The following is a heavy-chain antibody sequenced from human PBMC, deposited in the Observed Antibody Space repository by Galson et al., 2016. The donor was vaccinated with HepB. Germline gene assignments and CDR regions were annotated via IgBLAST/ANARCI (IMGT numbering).Heavy chain of an antibody. D-gene: IGHD2/OR15-2a*01. Sequence: SLRLSCAASGITIIGYNMNWVRQAPGKGLEWVAVMSFDGINKYSADSMKGRFTISRDNSRNTLYLQMNSLRAEDTAVYYCAKGVHSIAFAPGDGMDVWGQGTTVTVSS. J-gene: IGHJ6*02. CDR2: MSFDGINK. V-gene: IGHV3-30*18. CDR3: AKGVHSIAFAPGDGMDV. CDR1: GITIIGYN.